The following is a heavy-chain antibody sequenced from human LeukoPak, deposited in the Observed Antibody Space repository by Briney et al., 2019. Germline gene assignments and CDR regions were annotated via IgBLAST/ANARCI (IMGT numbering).Heavy chain of an antibody. D-gene: IGHD5-24*01. CDR1: GGSINSYY. CDR3: ARDTRDGYRDAFDI. CDR2: VYSSGST. J-gene: IGHJ3*02. Sequence: PSETLSLTCTVSGGSINSYYWNWIRQPPGKGLEWIGYVYSSGSTNYSPSLKSRVTISVDTSRSQFSLKLNSVTAADTAVYHCARDTRDGYRDAFDIWGQGTVVSVSS. V-gene: IGHV4-59*01.